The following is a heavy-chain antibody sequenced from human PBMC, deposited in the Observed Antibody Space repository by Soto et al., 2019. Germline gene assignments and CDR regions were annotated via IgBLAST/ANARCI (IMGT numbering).Heavy chain of an antibody. J-gene: IGHJ4*02. D-gene: IGHD5-12*01. V-gene: IGHV4-59*01. CDR1: GGSISNYY. Sequence: SSETLSLTCTVSGGSISNYYWSWIRQPPGKGLEWIGYIYYSGSTNYNPSLKSRVTISVDTSKNQFSLKLSSVTAADTAVYYCAGDGYPGGLDYWGQGTLVTVSS. CDR3: AGDGYPGGLDY. CDR2: IYYSGST.